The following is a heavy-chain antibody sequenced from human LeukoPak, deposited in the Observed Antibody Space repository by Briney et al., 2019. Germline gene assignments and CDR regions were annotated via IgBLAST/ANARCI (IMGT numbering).Heavy chain of an antibody. Sequence: SETLSLTCTVSGGSISSYYWSWIRQPPGKGLEWIGYIYYSGSTNYNPSLKSRVTISVDTPKNQFSLKLSSVTAADTAVYYCARTAYCSSTSCYSMAAYYFDYWGQGTLVTVSS. J-gene: IGHJ4*02. CDR2: IYYSGST. V-gene: IGHV4-59*01. CDR1: GGSISSYY. D-gene: IGHD2-2*01. CDR3: ARTAYCSSTSCYSMAAYYFDY.